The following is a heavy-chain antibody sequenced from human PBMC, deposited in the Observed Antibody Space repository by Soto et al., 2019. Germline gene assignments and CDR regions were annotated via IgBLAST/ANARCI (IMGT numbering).Heavy chain of an antibody. CDR1: GFTFSSYG. CDR3: ARDRRYSLDY. CDR2: IWYDGSNK. J-gene: IGHJ4*02. Sequence: QVQLVESGGGVVQPGRSLRLSCAASGFTFSSYGMHWVRQAPGKGLEWVAGIWYDGSNKYYADSVKGRFTISRDNSKNTLYLQMNSLRAEDTAVYYCARDRRYSLDYWGQGTLVTVSS. V-gene: IGHV3-33*01. D-gene: IGHD5-18*01.